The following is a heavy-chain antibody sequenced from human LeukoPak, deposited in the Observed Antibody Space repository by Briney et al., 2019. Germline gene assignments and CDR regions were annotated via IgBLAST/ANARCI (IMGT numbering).Heavy chain of an antibody. CDR1: GFTFSSYA. Sequence: GGSLRLSCAASGFTFSSYAMHWVRQAPGKGLEYVSAISSNGGSTYYANSVKGRFTISRDNSKNTLYLQMGSLRAEDMAVYYCARGYSGSYFGYWGQGTLVTVPS. J-gene: IGHJ4*02. V-gene: IGHV3-64*01. D-gene: IGHD1-26*01. CDR3: ARGYSGSYFGY. CDR2: ISSNGGST.